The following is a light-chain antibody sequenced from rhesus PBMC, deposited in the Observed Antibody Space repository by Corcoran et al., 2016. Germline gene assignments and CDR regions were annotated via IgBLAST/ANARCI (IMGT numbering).Light chain of an antibody. CDR3: QRYNNWYS. CDR2: YAS. V-gene: IGKV3-35*03. J-gene: IGKJ2*01. Sequence: EIVMTQSPATLSLSPGERATLSFRASQSVSSNLAWYQQNPGQAPRHLFYYASNRATGIPDRFSGGGSGTDFTLTFSSLGPKDVGVYCWQRYNNWYSFGQGTKVEIK. CDR1: QSVSSN.